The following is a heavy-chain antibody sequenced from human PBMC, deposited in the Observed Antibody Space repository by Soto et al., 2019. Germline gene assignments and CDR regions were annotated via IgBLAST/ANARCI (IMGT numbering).Heavy chain of an antibody. CDR1: GGSISSYY. Sequence: SETLSLTCTVSGGSISSYYWSWIRQPPGKGLEWIGYIYYSGSTNYNPSLKSRVTISVDTSKNQFSLKLSSVAAADTAVYYCARLSYGDYYFDYWGQGTLVTVSS. V-gene: IGHV4-59*08. CDR3: ARLSYGDYYFDY. D-gene: IGHD4-17*01. J-gene: IGHJ4*02. CDR2: IYYSGST.